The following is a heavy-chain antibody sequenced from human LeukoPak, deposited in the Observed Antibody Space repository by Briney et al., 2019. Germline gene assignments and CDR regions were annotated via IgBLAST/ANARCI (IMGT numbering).Heavy chain of an antibody. CDR3: ARRYYHSSEFDP. CDR2: IYPTDSTT. V-gene: IGHV5-51*01. J-gene: IGHJ5*02. D-gene: IGHD3-22*01. CDR1: GYGFSNYW. Sequence: GESLKISCKASGYGFSNYWIGWVRQLPGKGLEWMGFIYPTDSTTRYSPSFQGQVTISADKSISTAYLQWSSLKASDTAIYYCARRYYHSSEFDPWAREPWSPSPQ.